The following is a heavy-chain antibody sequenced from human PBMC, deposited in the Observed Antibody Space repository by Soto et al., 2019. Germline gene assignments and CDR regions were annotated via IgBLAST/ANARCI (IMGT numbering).Heavy chain of an antibody. CDR3: ARDRSGDGYREFDY. Sequence: GGSLRLSCAASGFTFSSYSMNWVRQAPGKGLEWVSYISSSSSTIYYADSVKGRFTISRDNAKNSLYLQMNSLRDEDTAVYYCARDRSGDGYREFDYWGQGTLVTVSS. J-gene: IGHJ4*02. V-gene: IGHV3-48*02. D-gene: IGHD5-12*01. CDR2: ISSSSSTI. CDR1: GFTFSSYS.